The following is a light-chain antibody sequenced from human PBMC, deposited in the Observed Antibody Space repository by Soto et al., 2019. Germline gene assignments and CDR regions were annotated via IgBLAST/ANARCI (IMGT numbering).Light chain of an antibody. CDR2: ASV. J-gene: IGKJ5*01. V-gene: IGKV3-20*01. CDR1: QSGGSTF. Sequence: EIVLTQSPGTLSLSPGERATLSCRASQSGGSTFVAWYQQKPGQAPRILIYASVTRATGIPDRFSGSASGTDFTLTINRLEPEYFAVYYCQLYGNSPPLGQGTRLEIK. CDR3: QLYGNSPP.